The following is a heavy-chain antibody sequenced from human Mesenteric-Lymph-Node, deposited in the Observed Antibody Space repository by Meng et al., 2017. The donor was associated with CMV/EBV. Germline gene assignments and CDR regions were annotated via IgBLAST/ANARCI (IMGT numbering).Heavy chain of an antibody. D-gene: IGHD5-12*01. J-gene: IGHJ6*02. CDR2: IYYSGST. CDR3: ARVPVDRSYNYGMDV. CDR1: GGSISSSSYY. Sequence: SETLSLTCTVSGGSISSSSYYWGWIRQPPGKGLEWIGSIYYSGSTYYNPSLKSRVTISVDTSKNQFSLKLSSVTAADTAVYYCARVPVDRSYNYGMDVWGQGTTVTVSS. V-gene: IGHV4-39*07.